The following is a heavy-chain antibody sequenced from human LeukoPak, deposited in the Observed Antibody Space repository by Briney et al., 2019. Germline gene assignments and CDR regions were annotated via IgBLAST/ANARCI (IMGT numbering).Heavy chain of an antibody. CDR1: GYTFTSYG. V-gene: IGHV1-18*01. J-gene: IGHJ4*02. D-gene: IGHD2-2*01. CDR2: ISAYNGNT. CDR3: ARAPIVVVPAAIAY. Sequence: ASVKVSFKASGYTFTSYGISWVRQAPGQGLEWMGWISAYNGNTNYAQKLQGRVTMTTDTSTSTAYMELRSLRSDDTAVYYCARAPIVVVPAAIAYWGQGTLVTVSS.